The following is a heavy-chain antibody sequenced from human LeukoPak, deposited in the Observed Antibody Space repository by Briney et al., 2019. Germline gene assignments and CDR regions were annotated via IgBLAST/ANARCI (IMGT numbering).Heavy chain of an antibody. V-gene: IGHV3-23*01. CDR2: ISGSGGST. J-gene: IGHJ6*03. CDR3: AKDGGGTIFGMVIILHYMDV. D-gene: IGHD3-3*01. Sequence: GGTLRLSCAASGFTFSSYGMSWVRQAPGKGLEWVSAISGSGGSTHYADSVKGRFTISRDNSKNTLYLQMNSLRAEDTAVYYCAKDGGGTIFGMVIILHYMDVWGKGTTVTVSS. CDR1: GFTFSSYG.